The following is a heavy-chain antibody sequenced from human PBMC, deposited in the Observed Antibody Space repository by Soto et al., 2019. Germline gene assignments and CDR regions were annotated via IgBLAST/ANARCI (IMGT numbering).Heavy chain of an antibody. CDR3: ARHCPHYYDSSAYYYPSCYFDY. J-gene: IGHJ4*02. D-gene: IGHD3-22*01. CDR2: IYYSGST. V-gene: IGHV4-39*01. Sequence: NPSETLSLTCTVSGGSSSSSSYYWGWIRHPPGKGLEWIGSIYYSGSTYYNPSLKSRVTISVDTSKNQFSLKLSSVTPADTPVHDCARHCPHYYDSSAYYYPSCYFDYWGQGTLVTVSS. CDR1: GGSSSSSSYY.